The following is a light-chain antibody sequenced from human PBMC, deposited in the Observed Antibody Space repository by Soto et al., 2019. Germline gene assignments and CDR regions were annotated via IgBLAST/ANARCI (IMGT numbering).Light chain of an antibody. CDR1: QSINTY. J-gene: IGKJ3*01. V-gene: IGKV3-11*01. Sequence: ETVLTQSPATLSLSPGERATLSCRASQSINTYLAWYQQKPGQAPRLLVYDASKRATGIPARFSGSGSGTDFTLTISSLEPEDFAVYYCQQRFTWPSFGPGTKVDIK. CDR2: DAS. CDR3: QQRFTWPS.